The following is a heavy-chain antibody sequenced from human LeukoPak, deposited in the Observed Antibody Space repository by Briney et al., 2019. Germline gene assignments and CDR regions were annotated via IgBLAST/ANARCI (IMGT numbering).Heavy chain of an antibody. J-gene: IGHJ4*02. Sequence: GGSLRLSCAASGFTFSSYNMNWFRQAPGKGLEWVSSISSSSSYIYYADSVKGRFTISRDNAKNSLYLQMNSLRAEDTAVYYCAAHSRYSDYWGQGTLVTVSS. V-gene: IGHV3-21*01. CDR2: ISSSSSYI. CDR1: GFTFSSYN. CDR3: AAHSRYSDY. D-gene: IGHD2-15*01.